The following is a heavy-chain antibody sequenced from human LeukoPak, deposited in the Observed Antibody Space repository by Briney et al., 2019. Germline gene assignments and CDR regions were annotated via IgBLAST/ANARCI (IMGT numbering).Heavy chain of an antibody. CDR1: GYSISSGYY. D-gene: IGHD4-23*01. Sequence: SETLSLTCTVSGYSISSGYYWGWIRQPPGKGLEWIGSIYHSGSTYYNPSLKSRVTISVDTSKNQFSLKLSSVTAADTAVYYCARGGGSASYNWFDPWGQGTLVTVSS. V-gene: IGHV4-38-2*02. CDR3: ARGGGSASYNWFDP. CDR2: IYHSGST. J-gene: IGHJ5*02.